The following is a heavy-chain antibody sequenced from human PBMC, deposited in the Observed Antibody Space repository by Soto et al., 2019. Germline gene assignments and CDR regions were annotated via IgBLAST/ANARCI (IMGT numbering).Heavy chain of an antibody. CDR1: GYTFTSYD. Sequence: ASVKVSCKASGYTFTSYDINWVRQATGQGLEWMGWMNPNSGNTGYAQKFQGRVTMTRNTSISTAYMELSSLRSEDTAVYYCARGLRYFDWLLDEYYFDYWGQGTLVTVSS. J-gene: IGHJ4*02. CDR3: ARGLRYFDWLLDEYYFDY. CDR2: MNPNSGNT. V-gene: IGHV1-8*01. D-gene: IGHD3-9*01.